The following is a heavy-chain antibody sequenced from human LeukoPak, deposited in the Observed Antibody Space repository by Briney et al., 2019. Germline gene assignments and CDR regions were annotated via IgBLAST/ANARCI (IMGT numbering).Heavy chain of an antibody. CDR1: GSTFSSYR. CDR3: ARAPSEIGGYYPEYFRH. J-gene: IGHJ1*01. Sequence: GGSLRLSCAASGSTFSSYRMHWVRQAPGKGLVWVSRIKSDGSTNYADSVKGRFTISRDNAKNTVSLQMNSLRAEDTGVYYCARAPSEIGGYYPEYFRHWGQGTLVTVSS. D-gene: IGHD3-22*01. V-gene: IGHV3-74*01. CDR2: IKSDGST.